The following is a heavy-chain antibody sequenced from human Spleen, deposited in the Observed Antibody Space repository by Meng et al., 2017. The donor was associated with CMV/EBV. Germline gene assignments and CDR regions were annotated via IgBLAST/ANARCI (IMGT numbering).Heavy chain of an antibody. V-gene: IGHV5-51*01. Sequence: KAYAYTFSNHGSAWVSQMPGKDREWIGNIYPDESDTAYSQSFQGNVSFSVDKSINTAYLQCSSLKASDTAIYYCATITNGWAKFFDFWGRGTLVTVSS. CDR1: AYTFSNHG. J-gene: IGHJ4*02. D-gene: IGHD2-8*01. CDR2: IYPDESDT. CDR3: ATITNGWAKFFDF.